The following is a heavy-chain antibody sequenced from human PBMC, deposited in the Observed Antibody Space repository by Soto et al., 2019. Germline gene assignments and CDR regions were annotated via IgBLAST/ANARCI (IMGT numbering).Heavy chain of an antibody. CDR3: TTDRTGTTYGMDV. CDR1: GFTFTNAW. V-gene: IGHV3-15*01. CDR2: IKSKTDDGTT. D-gene: IGHD1-1*01. Sequence: EVQLVESGGGLVKPGWSLRLSCAASGFTFTNAWMSWVRQAPGKGLEWVGRIKSKTDDGTTDYAAPVKGRFTISRDDSKNTVYLQMNSLKTEDTAVYYCTTDRTGTTYGMDVWGQGTTVIVSS. J-gene: IGHJ6*02.